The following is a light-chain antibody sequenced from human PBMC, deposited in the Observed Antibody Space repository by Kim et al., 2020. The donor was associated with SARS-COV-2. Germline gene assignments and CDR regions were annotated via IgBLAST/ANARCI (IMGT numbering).Light chain of an antibody. J-gene: IGKJ4*01. Sequence: DIQMTQSPSSLSASVGDRVTITCRASQSITSYLNWYQQKPGKAPKLLIYAASSLQSGVPSRFSGSGSGTDFTLTISSLQPEDFATNYCQQSDSTPLTFGGGTKVDIK. CDR2: AAS. CDR1: QSITSY. CDR3: QQSDSTPLT. V-gene: IGKV1-39*01.